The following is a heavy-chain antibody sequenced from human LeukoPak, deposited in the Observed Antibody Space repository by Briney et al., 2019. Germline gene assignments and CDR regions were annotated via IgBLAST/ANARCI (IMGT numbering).Heavy chain of an antibody. J-gene: IGHJ6*03. V-gene: IGHV3-21*06. CDR3: ARDPYSGNYGAYYYYCMDV. Sequence: NPGGSLRLSCAASGFTFTSYNMNWVRQAPGKGLEWVSSITSSSSYIYYADSVRGRFTISRDNAKNSLYLQMDSLRVEDTAVYYCARDPYSGNYGAYYYYCMDVWGKGTTVTISS. CDR2: ITSSSSYI. CDR1: GFTFTSYN. D-gene: IGHD1-26*01.